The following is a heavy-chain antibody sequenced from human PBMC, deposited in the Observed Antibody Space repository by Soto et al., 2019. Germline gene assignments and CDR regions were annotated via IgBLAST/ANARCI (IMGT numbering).Heavy chain of an antibody. J-gene: IGHJ4*02. D-gene: IGHD3-3*01. V-gene: IGHV3-23*01. CDR3: AKATWRGVHPLVFDY. CDR1: GFTFSSYA. Sequence: GGSLRLSCEASGFTFSSYAMHWVRQAPGKGLEWISFISGSGGATYFADSVQGRFVISRDNSKNPLYMQMNSLRAEDTAIYYCAKATWRGVHPLVFDYWGQGSLVPVPQ. CDR2: ISGSGGAT.